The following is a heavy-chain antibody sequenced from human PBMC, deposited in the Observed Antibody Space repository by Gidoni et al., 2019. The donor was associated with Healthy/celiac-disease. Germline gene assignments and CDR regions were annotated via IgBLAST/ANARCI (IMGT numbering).Heavy chain of an antibody. J-gene: IGHJ3*02. D-gene: IGHD3-9*01. CDR3: ARHFLVGAFDI. V-gene: IGHV4-39*01. CDR2: IYYSGST. Sequence: GSISSSSYYWGWLRQPPGKGLEWIGSIYYSGSTYYNPSLKSRVTISVDTSKNQFSLKLSSVTAADTAVYYCARHFLVGAFDIWGQGTMVTVSS. CDR1: GSISSSSYY.